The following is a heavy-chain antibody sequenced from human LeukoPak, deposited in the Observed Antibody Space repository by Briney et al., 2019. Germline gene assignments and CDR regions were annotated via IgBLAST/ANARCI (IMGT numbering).Heavy chain of an antibody. CDR3: ARDVQGYCSGGSCYTKDY. CDR1: GFTFSSYG. D-gene: IGHD2-15*01. Sequence: GGSLRLSCAASGFTFSSYGMHWVRQAPGKGLEWVAVISYDGSNKYYADSVKGRFTISRDNSKNTLYLQMNSLRAEDTAVYYCARDVQGYCSGGSCYTKDYWGQGTLVTVSS. V-gene: IGHV3-30*03. J-gene: IGHJ4*02. CDR2: ISYDGSNK.